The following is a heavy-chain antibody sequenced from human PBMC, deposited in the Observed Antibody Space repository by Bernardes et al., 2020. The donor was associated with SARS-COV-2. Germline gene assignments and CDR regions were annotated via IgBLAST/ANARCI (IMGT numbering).Heavy chain of an antibody. J-gene: IGHJ2*01. CDR2: IGTAGDT. CDR1: GFTFSSYD. D-gene: IGHD1-7*01. CDR3: ARVAYNWNYAYWYFDL. V-gene: IGHV3-13*01. Sequence: SLSRSCAASGFTFSSYDMHWVRQATGQGLEWVSAIGTAGDTYYPGSVKGRFTISRENAKNSLYLQMNSLRAGDTAVYYCARVAYNWNYAYWYFDLWGRGTLVTVSS.